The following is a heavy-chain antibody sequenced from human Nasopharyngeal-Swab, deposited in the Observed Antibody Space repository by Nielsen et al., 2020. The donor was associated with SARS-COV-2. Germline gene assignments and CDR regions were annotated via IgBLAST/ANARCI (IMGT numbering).Heavy chain of an antibody. CDR3: ARAIVAVSAAIWNYYYHCYMDV. J-gene: IGHJ6*03. D-gene: IGHD2-2*01. V-gene: IGHV1-18*04. CDR1: GYTFTNYG. CDR2: ISAYDGNT. Sequence: ASVKVSCKASGYTFTNYGFTWVRPAPGQGLEWIGWISAYDGNTNYAQKLQDRVTLTTDTSTRTAYMELRSLRSDDTAVYYCARAIVAVSAAIWNYYYHCYMDVWGKGTTVTVSS.